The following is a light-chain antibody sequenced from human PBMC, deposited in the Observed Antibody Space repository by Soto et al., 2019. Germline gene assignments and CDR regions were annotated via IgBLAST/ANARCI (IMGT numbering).Light chain of an antibody. CDR3: QQYGTSEII. Sequence: EIVLTQSPGTLSLSPGERATLSCRASQSVSSSYLAWYQQKPGQAPRLLIYGASSRATGIPDRFSGSGSGTDFTLTISRLGPEDFAVFFCQQYGTSEIIFGQGTRLEIK. CDR1: QSVSSSY. V-gene: IGKV3-20*01. J-gene: IGKJ5*01. CDR2: GAS.